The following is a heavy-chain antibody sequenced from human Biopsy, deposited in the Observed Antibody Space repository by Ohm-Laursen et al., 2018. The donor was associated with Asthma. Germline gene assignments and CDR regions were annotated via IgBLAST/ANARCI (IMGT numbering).Heavy chain of an antibody. J-gene: IGHJ5*02. CDR3: ARATSTWSQSGPHFFDH. CDR1: PGSINDYY. D-gene: IGHD6-13*01. CDR2: VHSSGST. Sequence: GTLSLTCTVSPGSINDYYWNWIRQFPGKGLEWIGYVHSSGSTRFNPSLKSRVTVSVNTSVDQVSLKLSSVSAADTAIYYCARATSTWSQSGPHFFDHWGPGTLVTVSS. V-gene: IGHV4-59*01.